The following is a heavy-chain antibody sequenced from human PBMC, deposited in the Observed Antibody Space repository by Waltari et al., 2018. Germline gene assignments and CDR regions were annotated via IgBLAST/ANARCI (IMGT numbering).Heavy chain of an antibody. CDR1: GFTFNGHS. D-gene: IGHD1-26*01. Sequence: EVQLVESGGTLVQPGGSLKLSCVASGFTFNGHSMNWVRQAPGKGLEGISYITGSSDSTNYADSVQGRFIVSRDNAQNALYLQMTGLRAEDTAIYYCAADGVGVLPGDAFDIWGQGTMVTVSS. J-gene: IGHJ3*02. CDR3: AADGVGVLPGDAFDI. V-gene: IGHV3-48*04. CDR2: ITGSSDST.